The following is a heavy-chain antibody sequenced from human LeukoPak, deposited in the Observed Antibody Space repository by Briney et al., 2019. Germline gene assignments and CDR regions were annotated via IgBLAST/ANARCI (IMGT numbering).Heavy chain of an antibody. CDR2: ISSSSYI. V-gene: IGHV3-21*01. CDR3: AKDLDCTTTSCYHPLFDY. CDR1: GFTFSSYS. Sequence: GGSLRLSCAASGFTFSSYSMNWVRQAPGKGLEWVSSISSSSYIYYADSVKGRFTISRDNAKNSLYLQMNSLRAEDTAVYYCAKDLDCTTTSCYHPLFDYWGQGTLVTVSS. D-gene: IGHD2-2*01. J-gene: IGHJ4*02.